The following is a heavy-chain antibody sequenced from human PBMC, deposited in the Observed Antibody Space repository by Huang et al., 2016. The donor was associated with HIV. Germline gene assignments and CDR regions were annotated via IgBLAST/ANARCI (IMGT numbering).Heavy chain of an antibody. D-gene: IGHD1-26*01. CDR3: AKARREAAWELQSGGAFEI. Sequence: QVQLVQSGAEVKKPGASVKVSCKASGYTFTGYYIHWVRQAPGQGLEWMGRINPNRGGTNYAQKFQGRVTMTRDMSISTAYMELRRLRSDDTVVYYCAKARREAAWELQSGGAFEIWGQGTMVTVS. CDR1: GYTFTGYY. V-gene: IGHV1-2*05. J-gene: IGHJ3*02. CDR2: INPNRGGT.